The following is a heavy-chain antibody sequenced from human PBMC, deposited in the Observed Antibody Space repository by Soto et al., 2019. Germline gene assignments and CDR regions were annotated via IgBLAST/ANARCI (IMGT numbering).Heavy chain of an antibody. J-gene: IGHJ4*02. CDR1: GFTFNRSW. V-gene: IGHV3-7*01. CDR3: ARDEF. Sequence: GALRLSCAASGFTFNRSWMSWVRQAPGKGMEWVANIKQDGSEKYYVDSVRGRFTISRDNAKNSLYLQMKSLTAEDTAVYYCARDEFWGPGTLVTVSS. CDR2: IKQDGSEK.